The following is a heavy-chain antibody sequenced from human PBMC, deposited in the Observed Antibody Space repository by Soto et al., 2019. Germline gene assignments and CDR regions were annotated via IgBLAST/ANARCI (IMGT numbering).Heavy chain of an antibody. J-gene: IGHJ4*02. V-gene: IGHV3-48*02. Sequence: EVQLVKSGGGLVQPGGSLRLSWAACGFTFSDYALNWVRQAPREGLEWLSYISSSSSTIYLPDSLKGRFRITRDNAKNSLYLRMNSLRDEDTAVYYCSSTLQYCTSTSCYRWGRFHYWGQGPLVTVS. CDR2: ISSSSSTI. D-gene: IGHD2-2*01. CDR3: SSTLQYCTSTSCYRWGRFHY. CDR1: GFTFSDYA.